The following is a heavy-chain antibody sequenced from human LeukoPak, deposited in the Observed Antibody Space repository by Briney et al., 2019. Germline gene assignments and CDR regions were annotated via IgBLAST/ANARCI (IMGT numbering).Heavy chain of an antibody. Sequence: GASVKVSCKASGYTFTSYDINWVRQATGQGLEWMGWMNPNSGNTGYAQKFQGRVTMTRNTSISTAYMELSSLRSEDTAVYYCAKGAVAGNQKPGGYWGQGTLVTVSS. D-gene: IGHD6-19*01. V-gene: IGHV1-8*01. CDR3: AKGAVAGNQKPGGY. J-gene: IGHJ4*02. CDR2: MNPNSGNT. CDR1: GYTFTSYD.